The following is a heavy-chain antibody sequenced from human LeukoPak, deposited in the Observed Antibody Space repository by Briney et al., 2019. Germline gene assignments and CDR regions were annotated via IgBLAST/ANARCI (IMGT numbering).Heavy chain of an antibody. CDR2: IKRDGSEK. CDR1: GFTFNSYW. CDR3: ARLGPASSGWPESFDY. Sequence: SGGSLRLSCAASGFTFNSYWMSWVRQAPGKGLEWVANIKRDGSEKYYVDSVKGRFTISRDNAKNSLDLQMNSLRVEDTAVYYCARLGPASSGWPESFDYWGQGTLVTVSS. D-gene: IGHD6-19*01. J-gene: IGHJ4*02. V-gene: IGHV3-7*03.